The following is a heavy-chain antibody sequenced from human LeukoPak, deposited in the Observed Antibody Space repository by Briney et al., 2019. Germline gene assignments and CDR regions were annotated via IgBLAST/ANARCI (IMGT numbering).Heavy chain of an antibody. CDR2: IIPIFGKA. CDR1: GGTFTSYA. Sequence: SVKVSCKASGGTFTSYAISWVRQAPGQGLEWMGGIIPIFGKANYAQKFQGRVTITADKSTRTAYMELRSLRSEDTAVSYCARANDSRDPPHFDYWGQGTLVTVSS. CDR3: ARANDSRDPPHFDY. V-gene: IGHV1-69*06. J-gene: IGHJ4*02. D-gene: IGHD2-21*02.